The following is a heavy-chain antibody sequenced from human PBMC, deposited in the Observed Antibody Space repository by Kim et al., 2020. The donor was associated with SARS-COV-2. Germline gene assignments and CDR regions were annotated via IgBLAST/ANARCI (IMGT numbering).Heavy chain of an antibody. D-gene: IGHD2-21*01. Sequence: GGSLRLSCAASGFTFSSYWMSWARQAPGKGLEWVATLSQDGTSKYYVDSVKGRFTISRDNARNSLFLQVNSLRAEDTAVYYCATGRLFYWGQGTMVTVSS. V-gene: IGHV3-7*01. J-gene: IGHJ4*02. CDR2: LSQDGTSK. CDR1: GFTFSSYW. CDR3: ATGRLFY.